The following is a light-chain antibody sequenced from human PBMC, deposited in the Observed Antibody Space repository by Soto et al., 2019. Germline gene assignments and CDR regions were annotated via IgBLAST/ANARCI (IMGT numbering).Light chain of an antibody. Sequence: QSALTQPASVSGSPGQSITISCTGTSSDVGGYNYASWYQQHPGKPPKLMISDVSNRPSGVSNRFSGSKSGNTASLTISGLQAEDEADYYCSSYTRTSTYVFGTGTKLTVL. CDR3: SSYTRTSTYV. CDR2: DVS. J-gene: IGLJ1*01. CDR1: SSDVGGYNY. V-gene: IGLV2-14*03.